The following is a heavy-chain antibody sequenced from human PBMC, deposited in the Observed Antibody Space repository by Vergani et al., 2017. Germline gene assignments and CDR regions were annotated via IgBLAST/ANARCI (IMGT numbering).Heavy chain of an antibody. CDR2: IFSRGDST. CDR3: GRYLGIIGGYYIDH. CDR1: GFTFSDYS. Sequence: EVQLLESGGGLAQPGGSLRLSCAASGFTFSDYSMSWVRQAPGKGLEWVAGIFSRGDSTYYADSVRGRFTIYRDNSESTVSLQMSRLRADDTAVYYCGRYLGIIGGYYIDHWGQGTPVTVSS. V-gene: IGHV3-23*05. J-gene: IGHJ4*02. D-gene: IGHD3-16*01.